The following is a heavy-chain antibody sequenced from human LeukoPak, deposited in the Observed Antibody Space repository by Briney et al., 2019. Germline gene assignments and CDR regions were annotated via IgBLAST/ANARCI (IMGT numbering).Heavy chain of an antibody. V-gene: IGHV1-69*02. J-gene: IGHJ6*03. Sequence: SVKVSCKASGGTFSSYTISWVRQAPGQGLEWMGRIIPILGIANYAQKLQGRVTITADKSTSTAYMELSSLRSEDTAVYYCASTISDYDFWSGYYSLYYYYYMDVWGKGTTVTVSS. CDR1: GGTFSSYT. CDR2: IIPILGIA. CDR3: ASTISDYDFWSGYYSLYYYYYMDV. D-gene: IGHD3-3*01.